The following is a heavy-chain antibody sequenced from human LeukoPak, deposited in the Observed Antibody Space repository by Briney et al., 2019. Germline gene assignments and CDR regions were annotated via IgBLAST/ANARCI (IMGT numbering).Heavy chain of an antibody. V-gene: IGHV4-39*07. J-gene: IGHJ4*02. CDR2: IYYSGST. CDR3: ARDRNYYDSSGFDY. Sequence: SETLSLTCTVSGGSISSSSYYWGWIRQPPGRGLEWIGSIYYSGSTYYNPSLKSRVTISVDTSKNQFSLKLSSVTAADTAVYYCARDRNYYDSSGFDYWGQGTLVTVSS. D-gene: IGHD3-22*01. CDR1: GGSISSSSYY.